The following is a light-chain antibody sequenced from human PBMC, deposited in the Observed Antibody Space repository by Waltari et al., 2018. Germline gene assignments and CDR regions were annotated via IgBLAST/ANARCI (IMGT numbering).Light chain of an antibody. CDR1: NIGDKS. V-gene: IGLV3-21*02. CDR2: DNS. CDR3: QVWDRSTDQVV. J-gene: IGLJ7*01. Sequence: SYVLTQPHSVSVAPGQTARITCGGNNIGDKSVHWNQQRPGQAPVLVIYDNSDRASGISGRFSASNSGNTATLTISRVEAGDEADYYCQVWDRSTDQVVFGGGTQLTVL.